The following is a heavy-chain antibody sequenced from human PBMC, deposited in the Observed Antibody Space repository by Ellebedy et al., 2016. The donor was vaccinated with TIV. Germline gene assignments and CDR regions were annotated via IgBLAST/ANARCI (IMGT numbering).Heavy chain of an antibody. CDR1: GFTFSNFA. D-gene: IGHD2-15*01. CDR2: ITPNGDST. J-gene: IGHJ4*02. V-gene: IGHV3-64D*06. Sequence: PGGSLRLSCAASGFTFSNFALHWVRQAPGKGLECISAITPNGDSTYYAGSVKGRFIISRDNSKNTLYLQMSSLRTEDTAVYDCVHGWFPYWGQGPLVTVSP. CDR3: VHGWFPY.